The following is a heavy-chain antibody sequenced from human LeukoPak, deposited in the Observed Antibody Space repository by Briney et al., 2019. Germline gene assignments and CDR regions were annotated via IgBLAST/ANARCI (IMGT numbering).Heavy chain of an antibody. V-gene: IGHV3-7*01. CDR1: GFIFSSYW. D-gene: IGHD3-10*01. J-gene: IGHJ3*02. Sequence: GGSLRLSCAASGFIFSSYWMSWVRQAPGKGLEWVANIKQDGSEKYYVDSVKGRFTISRDNAKNSLYLQMNSLRAEDTAVYYCARGITMVRGVLGGDAFDIWGQGTMVTVSS. CDR3: ARGITMVRGVLGGDAFDI. CDR2: IKQDGSEK.